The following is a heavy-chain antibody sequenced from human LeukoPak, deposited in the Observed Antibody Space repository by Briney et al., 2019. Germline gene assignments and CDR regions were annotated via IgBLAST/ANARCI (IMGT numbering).Heavy chain of an antibody. D-gene: IGHD6-6*01. CDR1: GFIFSNYE. J-gene: IGHJ2*01. CDR3: ARWTRVSSTSLWYFDL. Sequence: GRSLRLSCAASGFIFSNYEMNWVRQAPGKGLEWGSYISSSGSSTYYADSVKGRFTISRDNAKNSLYLPMNSLRAEDTAVYYCARWTRVSSTSLWYFDLWGRGDLVTVSS. CDR2: ISSSGSST. V-gene: IGHV3-48*03.